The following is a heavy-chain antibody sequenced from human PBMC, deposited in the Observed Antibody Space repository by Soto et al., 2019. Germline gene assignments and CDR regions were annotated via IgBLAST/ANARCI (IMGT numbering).Heavy chain of an antibody. J-gene: IGHJ6*02. CDR1: GDTFSTYT. V-gene: IGHV1-69*12. CDR3: AREGLVLVPTTVNSDYYYYAMDV. D-gene: IGHD2-2*01. Sequence: QVQLVQSGAEVKKPGSSVKVSCKASGDTFSTYTITWMRQDPGQGLEWMGGIIPRAATSNYAQKFQGRVTITADESTNTAYMELSSLRSEYTAGYYCAREGLVLVPTTVNSDYYYYAMDVWGQGTTVTVSS. CDR2: IIPRAATS.